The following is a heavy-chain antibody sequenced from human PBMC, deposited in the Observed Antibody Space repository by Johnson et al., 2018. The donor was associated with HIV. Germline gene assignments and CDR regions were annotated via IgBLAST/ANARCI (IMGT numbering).Heavy chain of an antibody. CDR3: AKKRSVLAARLGDGFDI. J-gene: IGHJ3*02. CDR1: GFTVSSNE. V-gene: IGHV3-48*03. D-gene: IGHD6-6*01. Sequence: VQLVESGGGWVQPGGSLRLSCAASGFTVSSNEMSWVRQAPGKGLEWVSYISSSGSTIYYADSVKGRFTISRDNAKNSLYLQMNSLRAEDTAVYYCAKKRSVLAARLGDGFDIWGQGTMVTV. CDR2: ISSSGSTI.